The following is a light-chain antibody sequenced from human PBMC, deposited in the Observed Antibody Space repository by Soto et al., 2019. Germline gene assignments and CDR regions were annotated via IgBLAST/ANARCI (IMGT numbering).Light chain of an antibody. CDR2: AAS. CDR3: QQFKSYPLT. J-gene: IGKJ4*01. Sequence: DIQLTQSPSFLSASVGDRVTITCRASQGISSYLAWYQQKPGKAPKLLIYAASTLQSGVPSRFSGSGSGTEFTLTISSLQPGDFATYYCQQFKSYPLTFGGGTKVEIK. CDR1: QGISSY. V-gene: IGKV1-9*01.